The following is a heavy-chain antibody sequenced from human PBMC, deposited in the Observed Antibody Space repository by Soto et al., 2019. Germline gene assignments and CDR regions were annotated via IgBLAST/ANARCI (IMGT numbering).Heavy chain of an antibody. D-gene: IGHD3-22*01. CDR2: IYYSGST. V-gene: IGHV4-39*01. Sequence: PSETLSLTCTVSGGSTSSSSYYWGWIRQPPGKGLEWIGSIYYSGSTYYNPSLKSRVTISVDTSKNQFSLKLSSVTAADTAVYYCAGLKYFHSSNYLVHWGQEPGSPSPQ. J-gene: IGHJ4*01. CDR3: AGLKYFHSSNYLVH. CDR1: GGSTSSSSYY.